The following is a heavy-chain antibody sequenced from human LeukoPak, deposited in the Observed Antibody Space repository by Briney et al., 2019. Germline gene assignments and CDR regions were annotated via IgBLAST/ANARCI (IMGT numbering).Heavy chain of an antibody. CDR1: GYTFSTYG. V-gene: IGHV1-18*01. Sequence: ASVEVSCKTSGYTFSTYGVNWVQQASGQGLEWMGWISVYNGNTRYAQKFQGRVTMRTDTSTSTAYLELRSLRSDDTAVYYCARDLLAARPGWFDPWGQGILVTVSS. CDR2: ISVYNGNT. D-gene: IGHD6-6*01. J-gene: IGHJ5*02. CDR3: ARDLLAARPGWFDP.